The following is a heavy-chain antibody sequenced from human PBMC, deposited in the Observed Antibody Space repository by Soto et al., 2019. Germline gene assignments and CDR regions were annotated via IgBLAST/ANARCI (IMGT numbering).Heavy chain of an antibody. CDR3: TRARGYSYGYPYYYGMDV. Sequence: GGSLRLSCAASGFTFSSYAMSWFRQAPGKGLEWVGFIRSKAYGGTTEYAASVKGRFTISRDDSKSIAYLQMNSLKTEDTAVYYCTRARGYSYGYPYYYGMDVWGQGTTVTVSS. V-gene: IGHV3-49*03. CDR2: IRSKAYGGTT. J-gene: IGHJ6*02. CDR1: GFTFSSYA. D-gene: IGHD5-18*01.